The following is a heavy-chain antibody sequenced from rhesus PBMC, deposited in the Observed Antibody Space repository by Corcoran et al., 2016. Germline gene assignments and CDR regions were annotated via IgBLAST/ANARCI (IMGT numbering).Heavy chain of an antibody. D-gene: IGHD5-24*01. CDR3: ARRRLDIDY. J-gene: IGHJ4*01. CDR2: IYVSGSST. Sequence: QLQLQESGPGLVKPSETLSVTCAVSGGSISSSYWSWIRQAPGKGLEWIGYIYVSGSSTNYNPSLKSQVTLSVDTSKNQLSLKLSSVTTADTAVYYCARRRLDIDYWGQGVLVTVSS. CDR1: GGSISSSY. V-gene: IGHV4-169*01.